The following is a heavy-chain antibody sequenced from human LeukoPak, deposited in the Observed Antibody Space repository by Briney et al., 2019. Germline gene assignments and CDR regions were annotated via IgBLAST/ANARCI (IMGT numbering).Heavy chain of an antibody. D-gene: IGHD5-12*01. J-gene: IGHJ4*02. CDR1: GGSISSGGYY. V-gene: IGHV4-31*03. CDR3: ARSRVATIRLPLGYFDY. Sequence: SETLSLTCTVSGGSISSGGYYWSWIRQHPGKGLEWIGYIYYSGSTYYNPSLKSRVTISVDTSKNQFSLKLSSVTAADTAVYYCARSRVATIRLPLGYFDYWGQGTLVTVSS. CDR2: IYYSGST.